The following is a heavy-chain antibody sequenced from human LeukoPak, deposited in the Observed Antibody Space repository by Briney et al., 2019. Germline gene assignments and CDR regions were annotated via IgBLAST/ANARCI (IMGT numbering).Heavy chain of an antibody. J-gene: IGHJ4*02. D-gene: IGHD2-15*01. V-gene: IGHV1-8*01. CDR1: GYTFTSYD. Sequence: GASVKVSCKASGYTFTSYDINWVRQATGQGLAWMGWMNPNSGNTGYAQKFQGRVTMTRNTSITTAYMELSSLRSEDTALYFCARGVAPPFHYWGQGTLVTVSS. CDR3: ARGVAPPFHY. CDR2: MNPNSGNT.